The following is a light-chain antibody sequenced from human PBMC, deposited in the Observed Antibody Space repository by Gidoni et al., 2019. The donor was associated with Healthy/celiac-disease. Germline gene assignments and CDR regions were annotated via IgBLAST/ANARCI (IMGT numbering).Light chain of an antibody. CDR2: EDN. CDR1: SGSIASNY. J-gene: IGLJ2*01. V-gene: IGLV6-57*01. CDR3: QSYDSSNVV. Sequence: NFMLTQPHSVSESPGKTVTISCTRSSGSIASNYVQWYQQRPGRSPTTVIYEDNQSPSGLPDRFSGSIDSSSNSASLTIAGLKTEAEADYYCQSYDSSNVVFGGGTKLTVL.